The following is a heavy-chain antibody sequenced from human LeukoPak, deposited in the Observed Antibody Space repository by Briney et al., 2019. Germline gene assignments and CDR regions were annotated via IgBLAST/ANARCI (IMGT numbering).Heavy chain of an antibody. Sequence: GGSLRLSCATSGFTFSSYAMSWVRQVPGKGLEWVSDVSGTGDTTYYADSVKGRFTSSRDNSKNTLYLQMNSLRAEDTAIYYCAKGGDLSYWYFDLWGRGTLVTVSS. CDR1: GFTFSSYA. CDR2: VSGTGDTT. V-gene: IGHV3-23*01. D-gene: IGHD2-21*02. CDR3: AKGGDLSYWYFDL. J-gene: IGHJ2*01.